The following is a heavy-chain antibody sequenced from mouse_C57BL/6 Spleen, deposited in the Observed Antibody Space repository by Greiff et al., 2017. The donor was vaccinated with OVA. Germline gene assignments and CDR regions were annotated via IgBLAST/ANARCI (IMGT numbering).Heavy chain of an antibody. CDR1: GFTFSDYG. V-gene: IGHV5-17*01. D-gene: IGHD1-1*01. CDR2: ISSGSSTI. Sequence: EVQLVESGGGLVKPGGSLKLSCAASGFTFSDYGMHWVRQAPEKGLEWVAYISSGSSTIYYADTVKGRFTISRDNAKNTLFLQMTSLRSEDTAMYYCARVTTVVYWYFDVWGTGTTVTVSS. CDR3: ARVTTVVYWYFDV. J-gene: IGHJ1*03.